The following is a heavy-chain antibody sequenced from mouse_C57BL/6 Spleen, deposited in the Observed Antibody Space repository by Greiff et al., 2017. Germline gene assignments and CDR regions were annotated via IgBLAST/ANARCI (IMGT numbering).Heavy chain of an antibody. CDR1: GYTFTSYW. J-gene: IGHJ4*01. CDR2: IDPSDSYT. D-gene: IGHD2-3*01. V-gene: IGHV1-69*01. CDR3: ARRGWSYYAMDY. Sequence: VQLQQPGAELVMPGASVKLSCKASGYTFTSYWMHWVKQRPGQGLEWIGEIDPSDSYTNYNQKFKGKSTLTVAKSSSTAYMQLSSLTSEDSAVYDCARRGWSYYAMDYWGQGTSVTVSS.